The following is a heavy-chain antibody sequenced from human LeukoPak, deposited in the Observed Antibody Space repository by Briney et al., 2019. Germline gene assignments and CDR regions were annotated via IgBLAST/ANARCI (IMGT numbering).Heavy chain of an antibody. D-gene: IGHD6-13*01. J-gene: IGHJ6*03. V-gene: IGHV1-69*02. CDR1: GGTFSSYT. CDR3: ARVGYSSFGDYMDV. Sequence: SVKVSCKASGGTFSSYTISWVRQAPGQGLEWMGRIIPILSIADYAQKFQGRVTITADKSTSTAYMELSSLRSEDTAVYYCARVGYSSFGDYMDVWGKGTTVTVSS. CDR2: IIPILSIA.